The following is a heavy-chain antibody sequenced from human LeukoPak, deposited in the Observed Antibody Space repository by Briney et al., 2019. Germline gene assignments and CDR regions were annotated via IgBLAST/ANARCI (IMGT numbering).Heavy chain of an antibody. CDR1: GGSFSGYY. D-gene: IGHD6-13*01. J-gene: IGHJ5*02. CDR2: INHSGST. CDR3: ARGVRYSSSWYEVWFDP. Sequence: SETLSLTCAVYGGSFSGYYWSWIRQPPGKGLEWIGGINHSGSTNYNPSLKSRVTISVDTSKNQFSLKLSSVTAADTAVYYCARGVRYSSSWYEVWFDPWGQGTLVTVSS. V-gene: IGHV4-34*01.